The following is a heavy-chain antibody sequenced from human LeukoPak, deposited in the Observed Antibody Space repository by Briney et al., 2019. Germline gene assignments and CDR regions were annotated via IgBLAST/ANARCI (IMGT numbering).Heavy chain of an antibody. V-gene: IGHV3-30*03. CDR1: GFTFSTYN. Sequence: QTGGSLRLSCAASGFTFSTYNINWVRQAPGKGLEWVAVISYDGSNKYYADSVKGRFTISRDNSKNTLYLQMNSLRAEDTAVYYCAGDQLQGEWLEGGGDYWGQGTLVTVSS. CDR3: AGDQLQGEWLEGGGDY. D-gene: IGHD6-19*01. J-gene: IGHJ4*02. CDR2: ISYDGSNK.